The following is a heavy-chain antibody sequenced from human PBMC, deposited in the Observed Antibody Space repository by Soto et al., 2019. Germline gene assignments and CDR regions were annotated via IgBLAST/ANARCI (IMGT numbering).Heavy chain of an antibody. CDR3: ARGRASGSYYLLDY. CDR2: INPNSGNI. Sequence: GASMKVSCNASGDTFTTYDINWVRPDPGHGLEWMGWINPNSGNIGYAQRFQGRVIMTRDTAIRTAYMEVSSLRSDDTAVYYCARGRASGSYYLLDYWGQGTLVTVS. V-gene: IGHV1-8*02. D-gene: IGHD3-10*01. J-gene: IGHJ4*02. CDR1: GDTFTTYD.